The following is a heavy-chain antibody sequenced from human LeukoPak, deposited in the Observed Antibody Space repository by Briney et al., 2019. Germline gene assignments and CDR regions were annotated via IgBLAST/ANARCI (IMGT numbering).Heavy chain of an antibody. Sequence: GGSLRLSCAASGFTFSNHAMSWVRQAPGKGLEWVSAISGSGSSTYYADSVKGRFTISRDNSKNTLYLQMNSLRAEDTAVYYCAKDSSRDDYGDYGTFDYWGQGTLVTVSS. CDR1: GFTFSNHA. V-gene: IGHV3-23*01. CDR2: ISGSGSST. CDR3: AKDSSRDDYGDYGTFDY. D-gene: IGHD4-17*01. J-gene: IGHJ4*02.